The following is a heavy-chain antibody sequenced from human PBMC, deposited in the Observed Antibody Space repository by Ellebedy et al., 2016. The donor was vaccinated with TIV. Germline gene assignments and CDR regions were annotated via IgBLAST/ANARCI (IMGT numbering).Heavy chain of an antibody. Sequence: ASVKVSCXASGYTFTSYYMHWVRQAPGQGLEWMGIINPSGGSTSYAQKFQGRVTMTRDTSTSTVYMELSSLRSEDTAVYYCARDPAYCGGDCYPTENFQHWGQGTLVTVSS. CDR1: GYTFTSYY. CDR3: ARDPAYCGGDCYPTENFQH. J-gene: IGHJ1*01. V-gene: IGHV1-46*01. D-gene: IGHD2-21*01. CDR2: INPSGGST.